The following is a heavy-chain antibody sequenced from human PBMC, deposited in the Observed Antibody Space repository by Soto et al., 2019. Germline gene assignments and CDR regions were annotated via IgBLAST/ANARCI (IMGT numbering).Heavy chain of an antibody. CDR2: IYYSGST. V-gene: IGHV4-59*01. CDR1: GGSISSYY. CDR3: ARGRRYGDYYYFGY. Sequence: QVQLQESGPGLVKPSETLSLTCTVSGGSISSYYWSWIRQPPGKGLEWIGYIYYSGSTNYNPSLKSRVTISVDTSKNQFSLKLSSVTAADTAVYYCARGRRYGDYYYFGYWGQGTLVTVSS. J-gene: IGHJ4*02. D-gene: IGHD4-17*01.